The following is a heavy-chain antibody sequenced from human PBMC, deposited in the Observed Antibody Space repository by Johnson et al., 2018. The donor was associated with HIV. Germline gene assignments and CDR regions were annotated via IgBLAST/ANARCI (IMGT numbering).Heavy chain of an antibody. V-gene: IGHV3-30*03. CDR2: STNDGTNK. Sequence: QVQLVESGGGVVQPGGSLRLSCAASGFTFSAYGMHWVRQAPGKGLEWVAGSTNDGTNKYYADAVKGRFTISRDNSKNTLYLQMNSRRPEDTAVYYCARAGAVGFDAFDIWGQGTMVTVSS. D-gene: IGHD6-19*01. J-gene: IGHJ3*02. CDR1: GFTFSAYG. CDR3: ARAGAVGFDAFDI.